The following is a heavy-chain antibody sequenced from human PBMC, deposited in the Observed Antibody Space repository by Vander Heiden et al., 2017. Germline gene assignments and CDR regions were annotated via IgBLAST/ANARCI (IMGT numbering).Heavy chain of an antibody. CDR2: ITSDGSAT. CDR3: AKGTLRSCSGAVCYPFDY. CDR1: GFTFSGYA. V-gene: IGHV3-23*01. D-gene: IGHD2-15*01. J-gene: IGHJ4*02. Sequence: EVQLLESGGGLVQPGGSLGLSCAAPGFTFSGYAMGWVRQAPGKGLESVSVITSDGSATAYADSVKGHFTISRDNSKNTLYLQMNSLRVEDTAVYYCAKGTLRSCSGAVCYPFDYWGQGNLVTVSS.